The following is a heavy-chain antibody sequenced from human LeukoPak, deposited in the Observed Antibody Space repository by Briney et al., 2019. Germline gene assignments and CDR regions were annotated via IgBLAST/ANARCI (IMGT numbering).Heavy chain of an antibody. CDR2: IYYSGST. CDR3: ASGPGVYYYDSRKRGAFDI. J-gene: IGHJ3*02. D-gene: IGHD3-22*01. V-gene: IGHV4-59*01. Sequence: SETLSLTCTVSGGSISSYYWSWIRQPPGKGLEWIGYIYYSGSTNYKPSLKSRVTISVDTSKNQFSLQLSSVPAADTAVYYCASGPGVYYYDSRKRGAFDIWGQGTMVTVSS. CDR1: GGSISSYY.